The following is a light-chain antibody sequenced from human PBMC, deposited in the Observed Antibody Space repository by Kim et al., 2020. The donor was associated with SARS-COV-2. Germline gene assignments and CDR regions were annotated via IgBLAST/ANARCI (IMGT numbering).Light chain of an antibody. J-gene: IGKJ1*01. CDR2: TAT. Sequence: IQMTQSPSSVSASVGDRVTITCRASHPISSWLAWYQQKPGKAPNLLIYTATVLQSGVPSRFSGSGSGTDFNLTISRLQPEDFASYYCQQASRFPRTFGQGTKVDIK. V-gene: IGKV1-12*01. CDR3: QQASRFPRT. CDR1: HPISSW.